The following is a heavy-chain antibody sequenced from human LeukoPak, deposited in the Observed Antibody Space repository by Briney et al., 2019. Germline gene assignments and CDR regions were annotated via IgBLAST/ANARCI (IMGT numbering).Heavy chain of an antibody. J-gene: IGHJ4*02. CDR3: ARDSSIAARRPLDY. Sequence: SETLSLTCTVSGYSTSSGYYWSWIRQPPGKGLEWIGEINHSGSTNYNPSLKSRVTISVDTSKNQFSLKLSSVTAADTAVYYCARDSSIAARRPLDYWGQGTLVTVSS. D-gene: IGHD6-6*01. V-gene: IGHV4-38-2*02. CDR2: INHSGST. CDR1: GYSTSSGYY.